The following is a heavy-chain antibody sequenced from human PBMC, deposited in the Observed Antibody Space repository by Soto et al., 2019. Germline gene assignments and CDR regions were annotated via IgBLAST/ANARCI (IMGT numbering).Heavy chain of an antibody. CDR3: ATDRGLPPFDF. J-gene: IGHJ4*02. D-gene: IGHD3-22*01. Sequence: GGSLRLSCAASGFSFSSYAMHWVRQAPGKGLEWVAVIWSNGRTTGYAGSVKGRFTISRENSKSTLFLQMNNLRAEDTAVYYSATDRGLPPFDFWGQGTLVTVSS. CDR2: IWSNGRTT. V-gene: IGHV3-33*01. CDR1: GFSFSSYA.